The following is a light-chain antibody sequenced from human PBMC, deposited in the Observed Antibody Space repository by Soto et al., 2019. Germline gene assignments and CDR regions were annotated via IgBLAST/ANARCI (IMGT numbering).Light chain of an antibody. CDR2: DAS. Sequence: IVLKQSPATLSLSPGERATLSCRASQSVSSYLAWYQQKPGLAPRLLIYDASSRATGIPDRFSGSGSGTDFTLTIGRLEPEDFAVYYCQPYGGPRTWTFCQGTNVDIK. CDR3: QPYGGPRTWT. V-gene: IGKV3D-20*01. J-gene: IGKJ1*01. CDR1: QSVSSY.